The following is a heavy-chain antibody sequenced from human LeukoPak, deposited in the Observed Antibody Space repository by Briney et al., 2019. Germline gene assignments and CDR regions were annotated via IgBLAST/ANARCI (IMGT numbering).Heavy chain of an antibody. CDR1: GFTFSDYN. J-gene: IGHJ6*03. CDR2: ITSGTTYI. CDR3: ARVPQWQLWNDYYYYMDV. D-gene: IGHD5-18*01. Sequence: GGSLRLSCAASGFTFSDYNMNWVRQSPEKGLEWVSSITSGTTYIYYADSVRGRFTLSRDNAKNSLYLQMNSLRAEDTAVYYCARVPQWQLWNDYYYYMDVWGKGTTVTVSS. V-gene: IGHV3-21*04.